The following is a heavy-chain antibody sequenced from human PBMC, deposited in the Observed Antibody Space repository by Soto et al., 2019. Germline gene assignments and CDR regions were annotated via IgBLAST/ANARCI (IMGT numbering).Heavy chain of an antibody. CDR2: INHSGST. J-gene: IGHJ6*02. CDR1: GGSFSGYY. V-gene: IGHV4-34*01. CDR3: ARGTLVRGVIKRAYYYYGMDV. Sequence: SETLSLTCAVYGGSFSGYYWSWIRQPPGKGLEWIGEINHSGSTNYNPSLKSRVTISVDTSKNQFSLKLSSVTAADTAVYYCARGTLVRGVIKRAYYYYGMDVWGQGTTVTFSS. D-gene: IGHD3-10*01.